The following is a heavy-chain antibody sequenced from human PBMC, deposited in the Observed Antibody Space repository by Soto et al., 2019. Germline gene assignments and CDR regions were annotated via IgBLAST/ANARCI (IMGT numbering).Heavy chain of an antibody. CDR2: IDWNIGAI. J-gene: IGHJ6*02. D-gene: IGHD2-2*03. V-gene: IGHV3-9*01. Sequence: EVQLVESGGGLVQPGRSLRLSCAASGFTFDDYVVPSVRQVPGKGLEWVSGIDWNIGAIGYADSVNGRFIISRDSAKNSLFLQMNSLRAEDTALYYCAKDIGYCSSTRCDYGIDVWGQGTTVTVSS. CDR3: AKDIGYCSSTRCDYGIDV. CDR1: GFTFDDYV.